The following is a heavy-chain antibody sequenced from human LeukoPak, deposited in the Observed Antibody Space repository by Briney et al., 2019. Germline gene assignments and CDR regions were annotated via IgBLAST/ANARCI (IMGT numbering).Heavy chain of an antibody. CDR2: IYYSGST. Sequence: SETLSLTCTVSGGSISSSSYYWGWIRQPPGKGLEWIGSIYYSGSTYYNPSLKSQVTISVDTSKNQSSLKLSSVTAADTAVYYCARAYYYDSHLDYWGQGTLVTVSS. D-gene: IGHD3-22*01. J-gene: IGHJ4*02. CDR3: ARAYYYDSHLDY. V-gene: IGHV4-39*07. CDR1: GGSISSSSYY.